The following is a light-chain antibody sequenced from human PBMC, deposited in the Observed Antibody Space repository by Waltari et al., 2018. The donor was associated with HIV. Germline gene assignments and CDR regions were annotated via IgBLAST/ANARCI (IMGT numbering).Light chain of an antibody. Sequence: QSALTQPPSASGSPGQSVTISCTGTSSDVGGYNYASWYQQHPGKAPKLMIFDVSKRPSGVPDRFSGSKSGNTASLTVSGLQAEDEADYYCGSYSGSKNFAVFGGGTKLTVL. CDR1: SSDVGGYNY. J-gene: IGLJ3*02. CDR3: GSYSGSKNFAV. CDR2: DVS. V-gene: IGLV2-8*01.